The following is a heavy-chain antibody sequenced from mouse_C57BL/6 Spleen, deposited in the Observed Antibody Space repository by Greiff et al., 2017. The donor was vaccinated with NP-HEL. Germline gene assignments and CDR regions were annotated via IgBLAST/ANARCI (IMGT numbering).Heavy chain of an antibody. CDR1: GFTFSDYY. D-gene: IGHD2-4*01. CDR3: ATYDYDGFAY. V-gene: IGHV5-16*01. J-gene: IGHJ3*01. CDR2: INYDGSST. Sequence: EVMLVESEGGLVQPGSSMKLSCTASGFTFSDYYMAWVRQVPEKGLEWVANINYDGSSTYYLDSLKSRFIISRDNAKNILYLQMSSLKSEDKATYYCATYDYDGFAYWGQGTLVTVSA.